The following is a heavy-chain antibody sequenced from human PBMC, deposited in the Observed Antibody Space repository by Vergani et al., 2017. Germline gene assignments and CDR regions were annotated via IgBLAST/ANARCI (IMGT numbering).Heavy chain of an antibody. Sequence: QVQLVQSGAEVKKPGSSVKVSCKASGGTFSSYAISWVRQAPGQGLEWMGGIIPIFGTANYAQKFQGRVTITADESTSTAYMELSSLRSEDTAVYYCARDRKWELGFYYYYXMDVWGKGTTVTVFS. CDR2: IIPIFGTA. J-gene: IGHJ6*03. V-gene: IGHV1-69*13. CDR1: GGTFSSYA. D-gene: IGHD1-26*01. CDR3: ARDRKWELGFYYYYXMDV.